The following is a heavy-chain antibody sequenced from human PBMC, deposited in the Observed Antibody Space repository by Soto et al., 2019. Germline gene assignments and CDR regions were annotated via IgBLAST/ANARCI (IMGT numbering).Heavy chain of an antibody. CDR1: GGSIGGRC. CDR3: AKSHYDSSGYYIIDH. J-gene: IGHJ5*02. V-gene: IGHV4-59*01. CDR2: FCYTGST. Sequence: SETLSLTCTVSGGSIGGRCWSWVRQSPGKGLEWIGYFCYTGSTNYNPSLKSRVTISVDRSKTQCSLKLTSVTAADTAVYYCAKSHYDSSGYYIIDHWGQGTLVTVSS. D-gene: IGHD3-22*01.